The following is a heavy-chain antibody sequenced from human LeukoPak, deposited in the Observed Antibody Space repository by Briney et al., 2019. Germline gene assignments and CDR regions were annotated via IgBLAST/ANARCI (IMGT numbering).Heavy chain of an antibody. CDR1: GVSISSGSDY. CDR2: IYTSGST. J-gene: IGHJ4*02. V-gene: IGHV4-61*02. D-gene: IGHD6-19*01. Sequence: NSSETLSLTCTVSGVSISSGSDYWSWIRQPAGKGLEWIGRIYTSGSTNYNPSLKSRVTISVDTSKNQFSLKLSSVTAADTAVYYCARVRGSSGYDYWGQGTLVTVSS. CDR3: ARVRGSSGYDY.